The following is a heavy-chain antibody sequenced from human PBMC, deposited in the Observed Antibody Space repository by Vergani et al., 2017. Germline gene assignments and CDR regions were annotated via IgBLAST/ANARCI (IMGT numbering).Heavy chain of an antibody. CDR1: GFTFNQYG. J-gene: IGHJ6*02. D-gene: IGHD3-9*01. Sequence: QVQLVESGGGVVQPGRSLRLSCAASGFTFNQYGMHLVRQAPGKGLEWVAVTWYDGNNKQYADSVKGRFTISRDNSKSTMYLQMNSLRAEDTAVYYCARETDTGSSVSYNYYAMDVWGQGTTVSVSS. V-gene: IGHV3-33*01. CDR2: TWYDGNNK. CDR3: ARETDTGSSVSYNYYAMDV.